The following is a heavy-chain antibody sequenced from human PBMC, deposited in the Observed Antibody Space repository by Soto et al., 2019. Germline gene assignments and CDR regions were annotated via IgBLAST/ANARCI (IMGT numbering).Heavy chain of an antibody. CDR1: GGSGGSFSGYY. CDR2: INHSGST. CDR3: ARHNYDSSGYYHYYYGMDV. D-gene: IGHD3-22*01. J-gene: IGHJ6*02. Sequence: QVQLQQWGAGLLKPSETLSLTCAVYGGSGGSFSGYYWSWIHQPPGKGLEWIGEINHSGSTNYNPSLQSRVTISVDTSKNQFSLKLSSVTAADTAVYYCARHNYDSSGYYHYYYGMDVWGQGTTVTVSS. V-gene: IGHV4-34*01.